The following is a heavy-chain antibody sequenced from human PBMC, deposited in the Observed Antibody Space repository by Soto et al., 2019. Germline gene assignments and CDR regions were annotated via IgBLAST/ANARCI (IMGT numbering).Heavy chain of an antibody. Sequence: EVQLVESGGGVVQPGGSLKLSCAASGFTFSGSAMHWVRQASGKGLEWVGSIRSKANSYATAYAASVKGRFTISRDDSKNTAYLQMNSLTTEDTAVYYCTSHDYGDQRGVDYWGQGTLVTVS. D-gene: IGHD4-17*01. CDR1: GFTFSGSA. CDR2: IRSKANSYAT. V-gene: IGHV3-73*02. CDR3: TSHDYGDQRGVDY. J-gene: IGHJ4*02.